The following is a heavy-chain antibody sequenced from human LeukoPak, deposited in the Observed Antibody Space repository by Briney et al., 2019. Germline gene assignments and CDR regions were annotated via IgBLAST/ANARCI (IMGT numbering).Heavy chain of an antibody. J-gene: IGHJ4*02. V-gene: IGHV3-23*01. CDR2: ITGSGGTT. Sequence: GRSLSPSCAASGSTFSSYAISWVCQAPGKGLKRVSTITGSGGTTYYADSVKGRFTISRDNSKNTLYLQMNSLRAEDTAVYYCAKDFWPEMGPFDYWGQGTLVTVSS. CDR1: GSTFSSYA. D-gene: IGHD3-3*01. CDR3: AKDFWPEMGPFDY.